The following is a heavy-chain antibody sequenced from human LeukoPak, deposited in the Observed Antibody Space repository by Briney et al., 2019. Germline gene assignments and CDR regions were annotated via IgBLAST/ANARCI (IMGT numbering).Heavy chain of an antibody. Sequence: VASVKVSCKASGGTFSSYTISWVRQAPGQGLEWMGRIIPILGIANYAQEFQGRVTITADKSTSTAYMELSSLRSEDTAVYYCARDPDLITIFGVVGGSNWFDPWGQGTLVTVSS. CDR1: GGTFSSYT. D-gene: IGHD3-3*01. V-gene: IGHV1-69*04. CDR3: ARDPDLITIFGVVGGSNWFDP. J-gene: IGHJ5*02. CDR2: IIPILGIA.